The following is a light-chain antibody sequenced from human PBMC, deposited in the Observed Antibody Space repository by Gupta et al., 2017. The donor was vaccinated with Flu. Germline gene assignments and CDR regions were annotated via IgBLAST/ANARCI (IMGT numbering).Light chain of an antibody. CDR1: QSVSSSY. V-gene: IGKV3-20*01. Sequence: EIVLTQSPGTLSLSPGERATLSCRASQSVSSSYLAWYQQKPGQAPSLLIYGASSRATGIPDRFSGSGSGTDFTLTISRLEPEDFAVYYCQQDGSSPHTFGQGTKLEIK. CDR2: GAS. J-gene: IGKJ2*01. CDR3: QQDGSSPHT.